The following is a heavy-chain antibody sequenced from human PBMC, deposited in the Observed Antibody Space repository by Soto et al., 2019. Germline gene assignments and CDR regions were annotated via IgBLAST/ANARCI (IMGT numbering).Heavy chain of an antibody. V-gene: IGHV3-23*01. Sequence: EVQLLESGGGLVQPGGSLRLSCAASGITISNYPMSWVRQAPGKGLEWVSGISGSGDRTYYADSAKGRFTISKDISKNSLSLQVDRLGVDDTAVYFCVKDDGGSPSTPPLWGQGTLVTVS. CDR2: ISGSGDRT. J-gene: IGHJ4*02. CDR3: VKDDGGSPSTPPL. D-gene: IGHD3-10*01. CDR1: GITISNYP.